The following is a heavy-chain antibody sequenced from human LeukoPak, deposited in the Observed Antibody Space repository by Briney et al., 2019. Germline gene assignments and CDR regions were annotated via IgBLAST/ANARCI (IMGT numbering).Heavy chain of an antibody. V-gene: IGHV4-34*01. D-gene: IGHD3-10*01. CDR3: ARGSVRVVRGVTDN. Sequence: SETLSLTCAVYGGSFSGYYWSWIRQPPGKGLEWIGEINHSGSTNYNPSLKSRVTISVDTSKNQFSLKLSSVTAADTAVYYCARGSVRVVRGVTDNGGQGTLVTVSA. CDR2: INHSGST. J-gene: IGHJ4*02. CDR1: GGSFSGYY.